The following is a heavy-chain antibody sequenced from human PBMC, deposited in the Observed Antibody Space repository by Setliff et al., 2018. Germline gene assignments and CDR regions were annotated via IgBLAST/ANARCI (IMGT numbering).Heavy chain of an antibody. V-gene: IGHV3-23*01. D-gene: IGHD2-21*01. Sequence: PGGSLRLSCAASGFTFSGYYMQWVRQAPGKGLEWVSTISGYGGSTYHADSVKGQFTISRDNSKNTLYLQMNSLRAEDTAVYYCARGGHYSPFDPWSQGTLVTVSS. CDR3: ARGGHYSPFDP. CDR1: GFTFSGYY. J-gene: IGHJ5*02. CDR2: ISGYGGST.